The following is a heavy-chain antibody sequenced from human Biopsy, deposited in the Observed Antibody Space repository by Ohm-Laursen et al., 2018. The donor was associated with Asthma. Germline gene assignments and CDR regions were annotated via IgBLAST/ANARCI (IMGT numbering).Heavy chain of an antibody. V-gene: IGHV3-53*01. CDR2: IYCSGTS. CDR3: ARGDSSNWSHYYFDY. J-gene: IGHJ4*02. Sequence: SLRLSCAASGFTVSSYYMFWVRQAPGKGLEWVSVIYCSGTSHTEDSVRGRFTISRDYSKNKLYLQMHSLRAEDTAVYYCARGDSSNWSHYYFDYWGQGTLVTVSS. D-gene: IGHD3-22*01. CDR1: GFTVSSYY.